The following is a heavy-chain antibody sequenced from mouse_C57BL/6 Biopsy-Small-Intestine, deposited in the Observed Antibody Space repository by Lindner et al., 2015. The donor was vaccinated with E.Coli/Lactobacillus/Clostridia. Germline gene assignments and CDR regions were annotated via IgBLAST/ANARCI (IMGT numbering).Heavy chain of an antibody. V-gene: IGHV1-39*01. CDR3: ARNGNYFNY. D-gene: IGHD1-1*01. CDR1: GYSFTDYN. Sequence: QLQESGPELVKPGASVKISCKASGYSFTDYNMNRVKQSNGKSLEWIGVINPNYGNSIYNQKFKGKATLTVDRSSSTAYMQLNSLTSEDSAVYYCARNGNYFNYWGQGTTLTVSS. J-gene: IGHJ2*01. CDR2: INPNYGNS.